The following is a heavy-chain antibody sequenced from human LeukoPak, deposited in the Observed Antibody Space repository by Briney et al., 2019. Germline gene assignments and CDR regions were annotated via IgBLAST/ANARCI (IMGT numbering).Heavy chain of an antibody. J-gene: IGHJ3*02. Sequence: GESLKISCKGSGYSFTGCRIGWVRQMPGKGLEWMGIIYPGDSDTRYSPSFQGQVTISADKSISTAYLQWSSLKASDTAMYYCARLRTYDYVWGSYRGDAFDIWGQGTMVAVSS. CDR1: GYSFTGCR. D-gene: IGHD3-16*02. V-gene: IGHV5-51*01. CDR2: IYPGDSDT. CDR3: ARLRTYDYVWGSYRGDAFDI.